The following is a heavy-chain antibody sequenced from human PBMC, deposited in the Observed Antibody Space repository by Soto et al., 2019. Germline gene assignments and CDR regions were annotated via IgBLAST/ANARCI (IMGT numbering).Heavy chain of an antibody. V-gene: IGHV4-61*01. D-gene: IGHD3-22*01. CDR3: ARGRVYYDSSGYPSYYFDY. Sequence: SETLSLTCTVSGGSVSSGSYYWSWIRQPPGKGLEWIGYIYYSGSTNYNPSLKSRVTISVDTSKNQFSLKLSSVTAADTAVYYCARGRVYYDSSGYPSYYFDYWGQGTLVTVSS. CDR1: GGSVSSGSYY. CDR2: IYYSGST. J-gene: IGHJ4*02.